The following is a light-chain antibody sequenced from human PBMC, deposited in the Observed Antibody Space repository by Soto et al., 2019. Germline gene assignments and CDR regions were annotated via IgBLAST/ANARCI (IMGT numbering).Light chain of an antibody. V-gene: IGLV1-40*01. Sequence: SVLTQPPSVSGAPGQRVTISCTGSSSNIGAGFHVHWYQQLPGTAPKLLIYSNSNRPSGVPDRFSGSKSGTSASLAITGLQAEDEADYYCQSYDSRLLVVVFGGGTKLTVL. CDR1: SSNIGAGFH. J-gene: IGLJ2*01. CDR2: SNS. CDR3: QSYDSRLLVVV.